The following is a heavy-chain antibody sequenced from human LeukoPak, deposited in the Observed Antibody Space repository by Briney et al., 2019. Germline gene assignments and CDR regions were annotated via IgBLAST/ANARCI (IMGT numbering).Heavy chain of an antibody. CDR2: ISGSGGST. V-gene: IGHV3-23*01. CDR3: ANGDFTGYSSSSSDGVAFDI. CDR1: GFTFSSYA. D-gene: IGHD6-13*01. Sequence: GGSLRLSCAASGFTFSSYAMSWVRQAPGKGLEWVSAISGSGGSTYYADSVKGRFTISRDNSKNTLYLQMNSLRAEDTAVYYCANGDFTGYSSSSSDGVAFDIWGQGTMVTVSS. J-gene: IGHJ3*02.